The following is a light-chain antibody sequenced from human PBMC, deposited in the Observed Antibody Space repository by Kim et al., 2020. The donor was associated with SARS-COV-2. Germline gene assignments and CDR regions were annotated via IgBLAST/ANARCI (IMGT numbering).Light chain of an antibody. J-gene: IGKJ5*01. V-gene: IGKV1-39*01. Sequence: GDRVIITWRTSKSISSHLNWDQQKPGKGPKLLIIGASSLQSGVPSRFSGSGSGTDFTLTITTMQPEDFATDYCQQGYSSPQITFGQGTRLEIK. CDR2: GAS. CDR1: KSISSH. CDR3: QQGYSSPQIT.